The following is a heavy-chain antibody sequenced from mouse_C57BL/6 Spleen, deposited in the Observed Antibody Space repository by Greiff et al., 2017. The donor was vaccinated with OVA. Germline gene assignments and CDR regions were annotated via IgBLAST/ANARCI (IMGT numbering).Heavy chain of an antibody. Sequence: EVQVVESGGGLVKPGGSLKLSCAASGFTFSSYAMSWVRQTPEKRLEWVATISDGGSYTYYPDNVKGRFTISRDNAKNNLYLQMSHLKSEDTAMYYCARDGYDGDYYAMDYWGQGTSVTVSS. D-gene: IGHD2-2*01. V-gene: IGHV5-4*01. CDR3: ARDGYDGDYYAMDY. CDR2: ISDGGSYT. CDR1: GFTFSSYA. J-gene: IGHJ4*01.